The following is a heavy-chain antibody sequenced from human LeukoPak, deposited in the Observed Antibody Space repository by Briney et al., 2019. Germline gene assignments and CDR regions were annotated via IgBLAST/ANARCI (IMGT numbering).Heavy chain of an antibody. CDR2: IYYSGST. J-gene: IGHJ4*02. D-gene: IGHD4-17*01. Sequence: SETLSLTCTVSGGSISSNSYYWGWIRQPPGKGLKWIGTIYYSGSTYYNPSLKSRVTISVDTSKNQFSLKLSSVTAADTAVYYCARVSPNTVTTLQYFDYWGQGTLVTVSS. CDR3: ARVSPNTVTTLQYFDY. CDR1: GGSISSNSYY. V-gene: IGHV4-39*01.